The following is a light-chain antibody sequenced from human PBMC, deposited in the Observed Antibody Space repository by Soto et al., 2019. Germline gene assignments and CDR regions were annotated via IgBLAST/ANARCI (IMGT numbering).Light chain of an antibody. V-gene: IGKV3-15*01. CDR1: QSVSSN. CDR3: QQYNNWPPIT. Sequence: EIVMTQSPATLSVSPGERATLSCRASQSVSSNLAWYQQKPGQAPRLLIYGASTRATDIPARFSGSGSGTEFTLTISSLQSQDFAIYYCQQYNNWPPITFGQGTRLENK. J-gene: IGKJ5*01. CDR2: GAS.